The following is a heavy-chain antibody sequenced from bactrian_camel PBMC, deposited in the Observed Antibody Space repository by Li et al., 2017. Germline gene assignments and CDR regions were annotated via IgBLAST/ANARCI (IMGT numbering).Heavy chain of an antibody. J-gene: IGHJ4*01. CDR3: AALTSDGRCSLRADFQY. V-gene: IGHV3S1*01. CDR2: FYTAGGVT. D-gene: IGHD8*01. Sequence: HVQLVESGGGLVLAGGSLRLSCAASGFAGRRYCMGWFRQDPGKEREGVAVFYTAGGVTFYDDSVKDRFTISHDMGKNTLYLQMNSLILEDTSTYYCAALTSDGRCSLRADFQYWGQGTQVTVS. CDR1: GFAGRRYC.